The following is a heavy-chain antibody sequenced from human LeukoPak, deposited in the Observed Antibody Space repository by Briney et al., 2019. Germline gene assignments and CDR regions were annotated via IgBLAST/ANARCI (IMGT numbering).Heavy chain of an antibody. V-gene: IGHV4-4*07. J-gene: IGHJ2*01. Sequence: SETLSLTCTVSGGSISSYYWSWIRQPAGKGLEWIGRIYTSGSTNYNPSLKSRVTMSVDTSKNQFSLKLSSVTAADTAVYYCARDPYGGSPRIAVYFDLWGRGTLVTVSS. CDR3: ARDPYGGSPRIAVYFDL. CDR2: IYTSGST. D-gene: IGHD4-23*01. CDR1: GGSISSYY.